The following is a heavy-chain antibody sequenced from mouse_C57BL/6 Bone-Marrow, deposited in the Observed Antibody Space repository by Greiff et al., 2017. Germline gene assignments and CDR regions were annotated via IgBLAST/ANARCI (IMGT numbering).Heavy chain of an antibody. CDR1: GYTFTSYW. V-gene: IGHV1-59*01. D-gene: IGHD1-1*01. J-gene: IGHJ3*01. Sequence: QVQLQQPGAELVRPGTSVKLSCKASGYTFTSYWMHWVKQRPGQGLEWIGVIDPSDSHTNYNQKFKGKATLTVDTSSSTAYMQLSSLTSEDSAVYYCAREYYYGFAYWGQGTLVTVSA. CDR2: IDPSDSHT. CDR3: AREYYYGFAY.